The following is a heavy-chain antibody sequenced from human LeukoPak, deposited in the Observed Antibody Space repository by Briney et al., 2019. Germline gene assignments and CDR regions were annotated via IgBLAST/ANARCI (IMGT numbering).Heavy chain of an antibody. CDR3: ARSVDWLYLDY. V-gene: IGHV4-61*02. Sequence: SETLSLTCTVSGGSISSGSYYWSWIRQPAGKGLEWIGRIYTSGSTNYNPSLKSRVTISVDTSKNQFSLKLSSVTAADTAVYYCARSVDWLYLDYWGQGTLVTVSS. CDR2: IYTSGST. D-gene: IGHD3-9*01. CDR1: GGSISSGSYY. J-gene: IGHJ4*02.